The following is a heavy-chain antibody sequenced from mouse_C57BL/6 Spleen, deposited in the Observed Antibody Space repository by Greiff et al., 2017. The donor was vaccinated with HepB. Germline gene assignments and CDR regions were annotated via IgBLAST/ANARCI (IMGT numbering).Heavy chain of an antibody. CDR3: ARSNTRGYYYAMDY. D-gene: IGHD2-12*01. V-gene: IGHV5-17*01. CDR2: ISSGSSTI. J-gene: IGHJ4*01. Sequence: EVHLVESGGGLVKPGGSLKLSCAASGFTFSDYGMHWVRQAPEKGLEWVAYISSGSSTIYYADTVKGRFTISRDNAKNTLFLQMTSLRSEDTAMYYCARSNTRGYYYAMDYWGQGTSVTVSS. CDR1: GFTFSDYG.